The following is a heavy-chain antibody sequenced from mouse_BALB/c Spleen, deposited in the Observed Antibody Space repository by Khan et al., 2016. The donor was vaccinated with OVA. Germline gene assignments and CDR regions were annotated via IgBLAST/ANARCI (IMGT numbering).Heavy chain of an antibody. CDR1: GFTFSRFG. CDR2: ISSGSSTI. V-gene: IGHV5-17*02. CDR3: ARDSYFDY. Sequence: EVQLVESGGGLVQPGGSRKLSCAASGFTFSRFGMHWVRQAPGKGLEWFAYISSGSSTIYYADTLKGRFTISRDNPKNTLFLLITSLTPEDTARYYCARDSYFDYWGQGTTLTVSS. J-gene: IGHJ2*01.